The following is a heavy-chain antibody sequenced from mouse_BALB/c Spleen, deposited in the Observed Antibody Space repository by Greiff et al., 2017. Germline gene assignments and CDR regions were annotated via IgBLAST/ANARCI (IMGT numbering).Heavy chain of an antibody. CDR2: IWGDGST. D-gene: IGHD1-2*01. CDR1: GFSLTGYG. CDR3: ARPLYGRGYAMDY. J-gene: IGHJ4*01. Sequence: QVQLKESGPGLVAPSQSLSITCTVSGFSLTGYGVNWVRQPPGKGLEWLGMIWGDGSTDYNSALKSRLSISKDNSKSQVFLKMNSLQTDDTARYYCARPLYGRGYAMDYWGQGTSVTVSS. V-gene: IGHV2-6-7*01.